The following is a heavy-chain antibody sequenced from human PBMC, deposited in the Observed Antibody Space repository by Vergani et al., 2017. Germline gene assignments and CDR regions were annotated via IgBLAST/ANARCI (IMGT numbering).Heavy chain of an antibody. CDR3: ARPSATGDYDGIDI. CDR1: GFMFSNYW. Sequence: EVQLVESGGGLVQPGGSLRLSCAASGFMFSNYWMNWVRQAPGKGLEWVANIKQDGSEKYYVDSVRGRFTISRDNAKNSLYLQMNSLRAEDTAVYHCARPSATGDYDGIDIWGQGTMVTVSS. V-gene: IGHV3-7*01. D-gene: IGHD4-17*01. J-gene: IGHJ3*02. CDR2: IKQDGSEK.